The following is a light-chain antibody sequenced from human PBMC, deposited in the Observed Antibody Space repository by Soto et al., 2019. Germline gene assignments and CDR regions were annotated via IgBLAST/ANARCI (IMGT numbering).Light chain of an antibody. Sequence: DIQMTQSPSTLSASVGDRVSITCRASQSISRQLAWYQQKPGKAPNLLIYQASNLETGVPSRFTGSGYGTEFTLTISSLQPDDLDTYYCLQYQSYWTFGQGTKVEVK. V-gene: IGKV1-5*03. CDR1: QSISRQ. CDR3: LQYQSYWT. CDR2: QAS. J-gene: IGKJ1*01.